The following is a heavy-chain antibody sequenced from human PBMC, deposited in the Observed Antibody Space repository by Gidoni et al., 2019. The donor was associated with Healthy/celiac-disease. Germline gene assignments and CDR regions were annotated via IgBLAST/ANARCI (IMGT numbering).Heavy chain of an antibody. J-gene: IGHJ4*02. CDR3: AADLLHITRMNYFDY. V-gene: IGHV1-58*01. CDR2: IVGGSGNT. D-gene: IGHD1-20*01. CDR1: GFTFTSSA. Sequence: QMQLVPSGPEVQKPGTPVKVSCKPPGFTFTSSAVQWVRQARGQRLEWIGWIVGGSGNTNYAQKFQERVTITRDMSTSTAYMELSSLRSEDTAVYYCAADLLHITRMNYFDYWGQGTLVTVSS.